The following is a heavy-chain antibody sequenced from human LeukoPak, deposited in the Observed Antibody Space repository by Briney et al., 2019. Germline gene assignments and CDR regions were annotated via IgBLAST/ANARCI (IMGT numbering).Heavy chain of an antibody. Sequence: ASVKVSCKAPGYTFTSYGISWVRQAPGQGLEWMGWISAYNGNTNYAQKRQGRVTMTTDTSTSTAYMELRSLRSDDTAVYYCARADIRAIASSGWYGFDYWGQGTLVTVSS. CDR1: GYTFTSYG. J-gene: IGHJ4*02. CDR3: ARADIRAIASSGWYGFDY. CDR2: ISAYNGNT. D-gene: IGHD6-19*01. V-gene: IGHV1-18*01.